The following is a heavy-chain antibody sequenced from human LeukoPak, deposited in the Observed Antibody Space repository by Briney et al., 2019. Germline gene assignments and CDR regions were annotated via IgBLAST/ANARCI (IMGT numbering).Heavy chain of an antibody. CDR3: AREGGGSSWSPEGMDV. Sequence: WGSLGLSCAASGFTFSSYEMNWARQAPGQGVERVAYISSSGSTIYYADSVKGRFTISRDNAKNSLYLQMNSLRAEDTAVYYCAREGGGSSWSPEGMDVWGKGTTVTVSS. J-gene: IGHJ6*04. V-gene: IGHV3-48*03. CDR1: GFTFSSYE. CDR2: ISSSGSTI. D-gene: IGHD6-13*01.